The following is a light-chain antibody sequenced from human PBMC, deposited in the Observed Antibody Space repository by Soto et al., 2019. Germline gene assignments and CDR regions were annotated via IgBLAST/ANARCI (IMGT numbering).Light chain of an antibody. CDR1: QSVDSS. CDR2: DAS. CDR3: LRYGGAPRT. V-gene: IGKV3-20*01. Sequence: EFVLTQAPGTLSLSPGERATLSCRASQSVDSSLAWYQQKPGQAPRLLIYDASSRATGIPDRFSGSGSGTDFTLTITTLEPEDFAVYYCLRYGGAPRTFGQGTKVEIK. J-gene: IGKJ1*01.